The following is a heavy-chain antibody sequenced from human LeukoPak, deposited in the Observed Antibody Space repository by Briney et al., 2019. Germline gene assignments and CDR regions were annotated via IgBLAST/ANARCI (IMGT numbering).Heavy chain of an antibody. Sequence: ASVKVSCKASGYTFTGYYMHWVRQAPGQGLEWMGRINPNSGGTNYAQKFQGRVTMTRDTSISTAYMELSRLRSDDTAVYYCARELQWNYPLGEDYWGQGTLVTVSS. V-gene: IGHV1-2*06. CDR3: ARELQWNYPLGEDY. CDR2: INPNSGGT. J-gene: IGHJ4*02. CDR1: GYTFTGYY. D-gene: IGHD1-7*01.